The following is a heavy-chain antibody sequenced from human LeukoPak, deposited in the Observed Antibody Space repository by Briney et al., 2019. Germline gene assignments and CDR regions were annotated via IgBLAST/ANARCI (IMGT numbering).Heavy chain of an antibody. J-gene: IGHJ4*02. CDR1: GGSVINTNW. CDR3: AREGGFYRPPDY. CDR2: VHLDGRT. D-gene: IGHD3-3*01. V-gene: IGHV4-4*02. Sequence: SGTLSLTCGVSGGSVINTNWWTWVRQPPGRGLEWIGEVHLDGRTNYNPSLESRLTMSVDVSENQVSLKLTSVTAADTAVYYCAREGGFYRPPDYSGQGTLVTVSS.